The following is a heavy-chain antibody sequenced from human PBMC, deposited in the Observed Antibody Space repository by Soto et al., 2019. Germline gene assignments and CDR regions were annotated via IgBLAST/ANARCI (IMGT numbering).Heavy chain of an antibody. V-gene: IGHV1-18*01. CDR3: ARHHGPTTSENWFDP. Sequence: ASVEVSCKXSGCTFFTYDISWVRQAPGQGLEWMGWISTYSGDTKYAQKFQGRVTMTTDTSTTTAYLELRSLRSDDTAVYYCARHHGPTTSENWFDPWGQGTLVTVSS. J-gene: IGHJ5*02. D-gene: IGHD5-12*01. CDR2: ISTYSGDT. CDR1: GCTFFTYD.